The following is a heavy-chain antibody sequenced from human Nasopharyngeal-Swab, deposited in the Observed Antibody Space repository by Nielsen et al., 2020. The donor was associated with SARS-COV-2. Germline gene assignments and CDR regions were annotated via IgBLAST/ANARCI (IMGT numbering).Heavy chain of an antibody. Sequence: GESLKISCAASGFTFSSYGMHWVRQAPGKGLEWVAVIWYDGSNKYYADSVKGRFTISRENAKNSLYLQMNSLRAGDTAVYYCARALSIISSSWRVGYYYYGMDVWGQGTTVTVSS. CDR1: GFTFSSYG. CDR3: ARALSIISSSWRVGYYYYGMDV. CDR2: IWYDGSNK. D-gene: IGHD6-13*01. V-gene: IGHV3-33*01. J-gene: IGHJ6*02.